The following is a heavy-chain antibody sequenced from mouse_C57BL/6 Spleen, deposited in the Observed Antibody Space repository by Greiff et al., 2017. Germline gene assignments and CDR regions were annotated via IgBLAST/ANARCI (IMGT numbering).Heavy chain of an antibody. J-gene: IGHJ4*01. CDR3: ARGYGHYYAMDY. V-gene: IGHV1-64*01. Sequence: QVQLKQPGAELVKPGASVKLSCKASGYTFTSYWMHWVKQRPGQGLEWIGMIHPNSGSTNYNEKFKSKATLTVDKSSSTAYMQLSSLTSEDSAVYYCARGYGHYYAMDYWGQGTSVTVSS. D-gene: IGHD1-2*01. CDR2: IHPNSGST. CDR1: GYTFTSYW.